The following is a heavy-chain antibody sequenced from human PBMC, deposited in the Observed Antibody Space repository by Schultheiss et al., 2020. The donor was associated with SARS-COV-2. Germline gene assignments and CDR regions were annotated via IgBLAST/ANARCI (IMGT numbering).Heavy chain of an antibody. Sequence: ASVKVSCKASGYTFTSYDINWVRQATGQGLEWMGWMNPNSGNTGYAQKFQGRVTMTRNTSISTAYMELSSLRSEDTAVYYCARGLRTIFGVVIIGFWFDPGGQGTLVTVSS. V-gene: IGHV1-8*01. D-gene: IGHD3-3*01. CDR3: ARGLRTIFGVVIIGFWFDP. J-gene: IGHJ5*02. CDR1: GYTFTSYD. CDR2: MNPNSGNT.